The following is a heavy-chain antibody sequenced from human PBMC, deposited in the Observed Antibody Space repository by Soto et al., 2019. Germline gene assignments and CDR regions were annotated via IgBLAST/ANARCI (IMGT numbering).Heavy chain of an antibody. CDR1: GGSISSGDYY. J-gene: IGHJ5*02. V-gene: IGHV4-30-4*01. D-gene: IGHD6-6*01. Sequence: QVQLQESGPGLVKPSQTLSLTCTVSGGSISSGDYYWSWIRQPPGKGLEWIGYIYHSGSTYYNPSLKGPVTIAVDTSQTQFPLQLSSVPAAEPAVYCCARERPDGARLDPWGQGTLVTVSS. CDR2: IYHSGST. CDR3: ARERPDGARLDP.